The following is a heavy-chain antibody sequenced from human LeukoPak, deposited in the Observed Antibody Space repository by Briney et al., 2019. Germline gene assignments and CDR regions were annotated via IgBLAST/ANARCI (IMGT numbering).Heavy chain of an antibody. V-gene: IGHV4-59*08. CDR2: IYYSGST. Sequence: SETLSLTCTVSGASIISYYWSWIRQPPGKGLEWIGYIYYSGSTNYNPSLKSRVTISVDTSKNHLSLNLSSVTAADTAVYYCARHPTALVSYGFDPWGQGTLVTVSS. CDR3: ARHPTALVSYGFDP. J-gene: IGHJ5*02. D-gene: IGHD5-18*01. CDR1: GASIISYY.